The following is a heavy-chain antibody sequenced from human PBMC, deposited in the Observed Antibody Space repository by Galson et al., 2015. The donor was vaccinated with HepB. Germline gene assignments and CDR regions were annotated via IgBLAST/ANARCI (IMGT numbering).Heavy chain of an antibody. CDR2: VSGSGGTT. Sequence: SLRLSCAASGFTFSSYAMSWVRQTPGKGLEWVSDVSGSGGTTYYADSVKGRFTISRDNTWNTLYLQMNSLRAGDTAVYYCASFSGMAVATWGQGTLVTASS. J-gene: IGHJ1*01. CDR1: GFTFSSYA. CDR3: ASFSGMAVAT. D-gene: IGHD6-19*01. V-gene: IGHV3-23*01.